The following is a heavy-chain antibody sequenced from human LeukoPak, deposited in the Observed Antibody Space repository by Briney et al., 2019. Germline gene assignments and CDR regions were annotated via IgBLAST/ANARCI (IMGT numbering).Heavy chain of an antibody. CDR2: ISGSGGST. D-gene: IGHD2-2*01. J-gene: IGHJ4*02. Sequence: PGGSLRLSCAASGFTFSSYAMSWVRQAPGKGLEWVSAISGSGGSTYYADSVKGRFTISRDNSRNTLFLQMNSLRAEDTAVYYCAKGIIVVVPAATDYWGQGTLVTVSS. V-gene: IGHV3-23*01. CDR1: GFTFSSYA. CDR3: AKGIIVVVPAATDY.